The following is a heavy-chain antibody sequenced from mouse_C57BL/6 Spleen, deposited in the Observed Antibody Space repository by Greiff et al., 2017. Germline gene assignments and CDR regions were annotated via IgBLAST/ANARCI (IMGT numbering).Heavy chain of an antibody. Sequence: QVHVKQPGAELVKPGASVKLSCKASGYTFTSYWMHWVKQRPGQGLEWIGMIHPNSGSTNYNEKFKSKATLTVDKSSSTAYMQLSSLTSADSAVXYCASGDGYDVGGAMDDWGQGTSVTVSS. CDR3: ASGDGYDVGGAMDD. CDR1: GYTFTSYW. D-gene: IGHD2-2*01. J-gene: IGHJ4*01. V-gene: IGHV1-64*01. CDR2: IHPNSGST.